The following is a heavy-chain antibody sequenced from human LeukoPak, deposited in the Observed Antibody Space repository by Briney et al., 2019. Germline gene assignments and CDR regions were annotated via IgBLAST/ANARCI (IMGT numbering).Heavy chain of an antibody. D-gene: IGHD1-26*01. J-gene: IGHJ4*02. V-gene: IGHV4-34*01. Sequence: SETLSLTCAVYGGSFSGYYWSWIRQPPGKGLEWIGEINHSGSTNYNPSLKSRVTISVDTSKNQFSLKLSSVTAADTAVYYCASPGSYYNYWGQGTLVTVSS. CDR3: ASPGSYYNY. CDR2: INHSGST. CDR1: GGSFSGYY.